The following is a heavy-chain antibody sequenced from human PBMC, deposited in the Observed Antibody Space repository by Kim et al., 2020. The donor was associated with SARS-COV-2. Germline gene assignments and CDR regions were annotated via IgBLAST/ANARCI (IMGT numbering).Heavy chain of an antibody. V-gene: IGHV3-48*03. CDR3: ASGPNYSPFDY. J-gene: IGHJ4*02. D-gene: IGHD4-4*01. Sequence: GGSLRLSCAASGFTFSSYEMNWVRQAPGQGLEWVSYISGSGTTIYYADSVRGRLTISRDNDKNSLYLQMNSLRAEDTAVYYCASGPNYSPFDYWGQGTLV. CDR1: GFTFSSYE. CDR2: ISGSGTTI.